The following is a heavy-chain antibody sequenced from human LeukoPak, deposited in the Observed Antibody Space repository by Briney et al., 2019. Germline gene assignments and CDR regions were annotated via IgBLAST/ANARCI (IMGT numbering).Heavy chain of an antibody. V-gene: IGHV4-30-2*01. D-gene: IGHD3-10*01. CDR2: IYHSGST. CDR3: ARALMVRGVIEWFDP. CDR1: GGSISSGGYS. J-gene: IGHJ5*02. Sequence: SQTLSLTCAVSGGSISSGGYSWSWIRQPPGKGLEWIGYIYHSGSTYYNPSLKSRVTISVDRSKNQFSLKLSSVTAADTAVYYCARALMVRGVIEWFDPWGQGTLVTVSS.